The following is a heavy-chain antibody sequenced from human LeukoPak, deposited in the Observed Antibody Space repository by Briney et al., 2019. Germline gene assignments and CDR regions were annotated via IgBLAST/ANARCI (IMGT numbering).Heavy chain of an antibody. CDR1: GFTFSSYT. CDR2: ISYDGSNK. CDR3: ARDPYSSSSVFFYYYMNV. D-gene: IGHD6-6*01. Sequence: QPGGSLRLSCAASGFTFSSYTMHWVRQAPGKGLEWLAVISYDGSNKYYADSVEGRFTISRDNSKNMLYLQMNSLRAEDTAVFYCARDPYSSSSVFFYYYMNVWGKGTTVTVSS. J-gene: IGHJ6*03. V-gene: IGHV3-30-3*01.